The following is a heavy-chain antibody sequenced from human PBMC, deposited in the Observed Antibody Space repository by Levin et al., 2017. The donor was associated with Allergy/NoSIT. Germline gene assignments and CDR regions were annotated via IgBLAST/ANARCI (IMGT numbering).Heavy chain of an antibody. J-gene: IGHJ4*02. Sequence: GKGLVLVSRINSDGSSTSYADSVKGRFTISRDNAKNTLYLQMNSLRAEDTAVYYCAREHPTEYSCFDYWGQGTVVTVSS. V-gene: IGHV3-74*01. CDR3: AREHPTEYSCFDY. CDR2: INSDGSST. D-gene: IGHD2-15*01.